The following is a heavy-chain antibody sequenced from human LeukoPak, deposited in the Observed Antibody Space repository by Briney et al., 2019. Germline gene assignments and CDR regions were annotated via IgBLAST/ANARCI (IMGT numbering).Heavy chain of an antibody. Sequence: APVKVPCKASGYTFTGYYMHWVRQAPGQGLEWMGWINPNSGGTNYAQKFQGRVTMTRDTSISTAYMELSRLRSDDTAVYYCAYGSGSYSGYYYYMDVWGKGTTVTVSS. CDR2: INPNSGGT. V-gene: IGHV1-2*02. D-gene: IGHD3-10*01. CDR1: GYTFTGYY. CDR3: AYGSGSYSGYYYYMDV. J-gene: IGHJ6*03.